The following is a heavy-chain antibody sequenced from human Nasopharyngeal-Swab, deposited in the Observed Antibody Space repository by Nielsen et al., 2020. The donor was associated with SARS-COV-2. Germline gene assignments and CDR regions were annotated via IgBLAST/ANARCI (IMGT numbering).Heavy chain of an antibody. CDR3: ARTNTERPNFDS. Sequence: SETLSLTCTVSGGAISGSTYYWGWIRQSPGKGLEWIANIYYTGNTYYNPSLRSRATISVETSRSQFSLTLTSMTAADRGVYYCARTNTERPNFDSWGQGILVTVSS. V-gene: IGHV4-39*01. CDR1: GGAISGSTYY. J-gene: IGHJ4*02. CDR2: IYYTGNT. D-gene: IGHD2-8*01.